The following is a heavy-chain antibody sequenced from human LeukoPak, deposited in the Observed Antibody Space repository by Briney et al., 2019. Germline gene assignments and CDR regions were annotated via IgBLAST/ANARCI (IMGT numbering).Heavy chain of an antibody. D-gene: IGHD1-26*01. CDR1: GVSISTYY. CDR3: ARMEAWVGYTTWPRGFDH. J-gene: IGHJ4*02. Sequence: SETLSLTCTVSGVSISTYYWSWIRQPPGKGLEWMGYIYYSGSTNYNPSLESRVTISLDKSKNQFSLKVNSVTAADTAVYYCARMEAWVGYTTWPRGFDHWGQGTLVTVTS. CDR2: IYYSGST. V-gene: IGHV4-59*01.